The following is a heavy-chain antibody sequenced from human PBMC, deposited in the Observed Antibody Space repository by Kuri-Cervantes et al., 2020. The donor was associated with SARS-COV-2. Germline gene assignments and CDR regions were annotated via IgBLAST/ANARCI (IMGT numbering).Heavy chain of an antibody. D-gene: IGHD3-3*01. V-gene: IGHV3-30*02. CDR1: GFTFSSYC. J-gene: IGHJ6*03. CDR2: IRYDGSNK. CDR3: ARDRRYYDFWSSYGNTGDLYYYYYYMDV. Sequence: AESLSPSWAVSGFTFSSYCTHWVRQAPGKGLEWVALIRYDGSNKYYADSVKGRFTISRDNSKNTLYLQMNSLRAEDTAVYYCARDRRYYDFWSSYGNTGDLYYYYYYMDVWGKGTTVTVSS.